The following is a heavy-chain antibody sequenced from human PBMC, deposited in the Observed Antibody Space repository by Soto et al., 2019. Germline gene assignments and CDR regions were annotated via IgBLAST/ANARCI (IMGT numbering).Heavy chain of an antibody. D-gene: IGHD1-1*01. CDR1: AFTLSKFV. J-gene: IGHJ6*02. CDR3: ARGNMDV. Sequence: QVQLVESGGGVVQPGRSLRLSCAASAFTLSKFVMHWVRQAPGKGLEWVAVTSNDGSNTFYAGSVKGRFTISRDNSKIVVYLQMNSLREEDTAVYYCARGNMDVWGQGTTVTVSS. CDR2: TSNDGSNT. V-gene: IGHV3-30*04.